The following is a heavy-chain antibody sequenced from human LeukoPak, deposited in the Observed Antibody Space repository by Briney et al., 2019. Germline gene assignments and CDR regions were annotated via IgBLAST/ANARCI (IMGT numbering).Heavy chain of an antibody. J-gene: IGHJ4*02. CDR2: IKQDGSEK. Sequence: GGSLRLSCTASGFTFSSYWMSWVRQAPGKGLEWVANIKQDGSEKDYVDSVKGRFTISRDNPKNSLHLQMNSLRAEDTAVYYCAKQGMNSGSYDYWGQGTLVTVSS. CDR3: AKQGMNSGSYDY. CDR1: GFTFSSYW. D-gene: IGHD1-26*01. V-gene: IGHV3-7*03.